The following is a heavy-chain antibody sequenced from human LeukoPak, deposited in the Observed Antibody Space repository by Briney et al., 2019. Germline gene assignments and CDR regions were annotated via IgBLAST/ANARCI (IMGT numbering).Heavy chain of an antibody. J-gene: IGHJ5*02. CDR3: ARRCDSSSWYFPPHNDNWFDP. D-gene: IGHD6-13*01. Sequence: ASVKVSCKASGYTFTSYDINWVRQATGQGLEWMGWMNPNSGNTGYAQKFQGRVTMTRNTSISIAYMELSSLRSEDTAVYYCARRCDSSSWYFPPHNDNWFDPWGQGTLVTVSS. CDR1: GYTFTSYD. CDR2: MNPNSGNT. V-gene: IGHV1-8*01.